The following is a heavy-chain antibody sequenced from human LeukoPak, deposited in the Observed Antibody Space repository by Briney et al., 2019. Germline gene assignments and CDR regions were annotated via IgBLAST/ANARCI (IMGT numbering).Heavy chain of an antibody. Sequence: SETLSLTCAVYGGSFSGYYWSWIRQPPGKGLEWIGEINHSGSTNYNPSLKSRVTISVDTSKNQFSLKLSSVTAADTAVYYCARGKTTVTTRRNWFDPWGQGTLVTVSS. CDR1: GGSFSGYY. CDR2: INHSGST. V-gene: IGHV4-34*01. CDR3: ARGKTTVTTRRNWFDP. J-gene: IGHJ5*02. D-gene: IGHD4-17*01.